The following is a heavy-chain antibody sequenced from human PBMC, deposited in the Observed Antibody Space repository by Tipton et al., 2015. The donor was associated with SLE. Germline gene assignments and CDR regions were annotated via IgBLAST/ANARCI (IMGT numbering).Heavy chain of an antibody. CDR1: GGSISSYY. CDR2: IYTSGST. D-gene: IGHD2-2*01. CDR3: ATSRYGYYYMDV. Sequence: TLSLTCTVSGGSISSYYWSWIRQPPGKGLEWIGYIYTSGSTNYNPSLKSRVTISVDTSKNQFSLKLTSVTAADTAVYYCATSRYGYYYMDVWGKGTTVTVSS. J-gene: IGHJ6*03. V-gene: IGHV4-4*08.